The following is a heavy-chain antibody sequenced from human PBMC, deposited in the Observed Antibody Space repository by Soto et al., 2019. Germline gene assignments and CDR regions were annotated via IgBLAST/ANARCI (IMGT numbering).Heavy chain of an antibody. J-gene: IGHJ4*01. D-gene: IGHD3-22*01. CDR2: VKSKNDGGTT. CDR1: GLSLRNAG. CDR3: TTHSYITSIIVRSDY. Sequence: GGCMGLGCAACGLSLRNAGVDGVRPAPGKGLEWVGRVKSKNDGGTTDFAAPVKGRFAISRDDSKNMVYLEMNSLQTEDTAIYYCTTHSYITSIIVRSDYWGHGTLVTVSS. V-gene: IGHV3-15*07.